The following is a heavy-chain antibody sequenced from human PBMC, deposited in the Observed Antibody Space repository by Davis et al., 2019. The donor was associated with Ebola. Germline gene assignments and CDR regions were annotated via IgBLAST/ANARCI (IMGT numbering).Heavy chain of an antibody. CDR3: ARDGTVVTAIIYYYGMDV. J-gene: IGHJ6*02. V-gene: IGHV3-74*01. CDR2: INSDGSST. CDR1: GFTFSSYW. D-gene: IGHD2-21*02. Sequence: GESLKISCAASGFTFSSYWMHWVRQAPGKGLVWVSRINSDGSSTSYADSVKGRFTISRDNAKNTLYLQMNSLRAEDTAVYYCARDGTVVTAIIYYYGMDVWGQGTTVTVSS.